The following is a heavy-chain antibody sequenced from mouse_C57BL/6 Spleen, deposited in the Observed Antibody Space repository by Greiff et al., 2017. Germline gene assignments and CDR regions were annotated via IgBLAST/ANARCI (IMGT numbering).Heavy chain of an antibody. CDR1: GYTFTDYE. CDR2: IDPETGGT. CDR3: TRLGYGSREAY. Sequence: LQESGAELVRPGASVTLSCKASGYTFTDYEMHWVKQTPVHGLEWIGAIDPETGGTAYNQKFKGKAILTADKSSSTAYMELRSLTSEDSAVYYCTRLGYGSREAYWGQGTLVTVSA. V-gene: IGHV1-15*01. J-gene: IGHJ3*01. D-gene: IGHD1-1*01.